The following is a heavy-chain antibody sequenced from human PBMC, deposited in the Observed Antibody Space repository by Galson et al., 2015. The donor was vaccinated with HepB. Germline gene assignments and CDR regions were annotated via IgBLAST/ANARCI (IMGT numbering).Heavy chain of an antibody. D-gene: IGHD3-16*01. V-gene: IGHV6-1*01. CDR2: TYYRSQWYH. CDR1: GDSVSNNIAA. J-gene: IGHJ4*02. Sequence: CAISGDSVSNNIAAWNWIRQSPSGGLEWLGRTYYRSQWYHAYAVSVKSRIIVNPDTSRNQFSLQLNSVTPEDTAVYYCARDSGSGGFDFWGQGTLATVSS. CDR3: ARDSGSGGFDF.